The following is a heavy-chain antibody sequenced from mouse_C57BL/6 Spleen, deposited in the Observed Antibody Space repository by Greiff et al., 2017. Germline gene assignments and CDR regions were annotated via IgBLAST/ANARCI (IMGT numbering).Heavy chain of an antibody. CDR2: IWRGGST. Sequence: VMLVESGPGLVQPSQSLSITCTVSGFSLTSYGVHWVRQSPGKGLEWLGVIWRGGSTDYNAAFMSRLSITKDNSKSQVFFKMNSLQADDTAIYYCAKNDDYGGYAMDYWGQGTSVTVSS. CDR1: GFSLTSYG. V-gene: IGHV2-5*01. CDR3: AKNDDYGGYAMDY. J-gene: IGHJ4*01. D-gene: IGHD2-4*01.